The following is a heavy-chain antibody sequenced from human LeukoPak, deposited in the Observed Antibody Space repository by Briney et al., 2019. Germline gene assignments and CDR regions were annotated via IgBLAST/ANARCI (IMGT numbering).Heavy chain of an antibody. CDR2: IYTSGST. CDR3: ARFLWFGNYFDY. D-gene: IGHD3-10*01. CDR1: GDSFSSVDYY. Sequence: PSETLSLTCTVSGDSFSSVDYYWSWTRQPARKGLEWIGRIYTSGSTNYNPSLKSRVTMSVDTSKNQFSLKLSSVTAADTAVYYCARFLWFGNYFDYWGQGTLVTVSS. J-gene: IGHJ4*02. V-gene: IGHV4-61*02.